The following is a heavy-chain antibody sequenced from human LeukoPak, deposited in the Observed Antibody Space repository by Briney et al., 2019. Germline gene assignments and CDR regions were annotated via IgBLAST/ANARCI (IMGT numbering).Heavy chain of an antibody. CDR1: GFTFSTYA. Sequence: GGSLRLSCAASGFTFSTYAMGWVRQAPGKGLEWVSTISGSDGSTDYADSVKGRFTISRDSSKNTLYLQMNTLRAEDTAIYYCASDRNSNNCFFYWGQGTLVTVSS. CDR3: ASDRNSNNCFFY. J-gene: IGHJ4*02. D-gene: IGHD6-13*01. CDR2: ISGSDGST. V-gene: IGHV3-23*01.